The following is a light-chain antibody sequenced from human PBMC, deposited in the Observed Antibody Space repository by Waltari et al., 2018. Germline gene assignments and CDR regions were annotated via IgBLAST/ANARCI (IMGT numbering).Light chain of an antibody. CDR1: KLGDKY. Sequence: SYELTQPPSVSVSPGQTANITSSGAKLGDKYACWYQQKPGQSPVLVIYEDTKRPSGIPERFSGSNSGNTATLTISGTQALDEADYYCQAWDSSTVVFGGGTKLTVL. CDR3: QAWDSSTVV. V-gene: IGLV3-1*01. J-gene: IGLJ2*01. CDR2: EDT.